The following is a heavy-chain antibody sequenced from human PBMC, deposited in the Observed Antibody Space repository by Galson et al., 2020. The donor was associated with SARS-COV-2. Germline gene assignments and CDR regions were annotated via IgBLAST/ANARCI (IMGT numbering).Heavy chain of an antibody. V-gene: IGHV3-48*03. J-gene: IGHJ6*02. Sequence: GESLKISCAASGFTFSSYEMNWVRQAPGKGLEWVSYISSSGSTIYYADSVKGRFTISRDNAKNSLYLQMNSLRAEDTAVYYCARDQVAAAVISYYYYGMDVWGQGTTVTVSS. CDR1: GFTFSSYE. D-gene: IGHD6-13*01. CDR3: ARDQVAAAVISYYYYGMDV. CDR2: ISSSGSTI.